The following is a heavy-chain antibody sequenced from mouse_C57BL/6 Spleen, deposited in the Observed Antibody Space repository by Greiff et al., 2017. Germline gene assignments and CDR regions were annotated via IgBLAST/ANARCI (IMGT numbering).Heavy chain of an antibody. V-gene: IGHV1-42*01. CDR3: ARPLYYSNYLFAY. Sequence: EVQLQQSGPELVKPGASVKISCKASGYSFTGYYMNWVQQSPEKSLEWIGEINPSTGGTTYNQKFKAKATLTVDKSSSTAYMQLKSLTSEDSAVYYCARPLYYSNYLFAYWGQGTLVTVSA. CDR2: INPSTGGT. D-gene: IGHD2-5*01. J-gene: IGHJ3*01. CDR1: GYSFTGYY.